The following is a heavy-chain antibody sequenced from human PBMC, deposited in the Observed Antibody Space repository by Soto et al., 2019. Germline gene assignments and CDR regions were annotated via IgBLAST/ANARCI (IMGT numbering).Heavy chain of an antibody. Sequence: RGESLKLSCKGSGYSFTSYWIAWVRQLPGKGLEWMGIIYPGDSDTTYSPSFQGQVTISADKSISTAYLQWSSLKASDTAMYYCARHITVATTGFDYWGQGTLVTVSS. V-gene: IGHV5-51*01. CDR2: IYPGDSDT. CDR1: GYSFTSYW. J-gene: IGHJ4*02. CDR3: ARHITVATTGFDY. D-gene: IGHD6-19*01.